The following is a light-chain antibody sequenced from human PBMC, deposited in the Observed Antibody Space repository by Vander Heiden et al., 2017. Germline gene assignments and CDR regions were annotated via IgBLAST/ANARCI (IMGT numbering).Light chain of an antibody. Sequence: EIALTQSPATLSVSPGERATLSCRASQSVSSNLAWYQQRPGQAPRLLIYGASTRATGIPTRFSGSGSGTEFTLTISSLQSEDFAVYYGQQYNNWPSHTFGQGTKLGIK. J-gene: IGKJ2*01. CDR3: QQYNNWPSHT. V-gene: IGKV3-15*01. CDR1: QSVSSN. CDR2: GAS.